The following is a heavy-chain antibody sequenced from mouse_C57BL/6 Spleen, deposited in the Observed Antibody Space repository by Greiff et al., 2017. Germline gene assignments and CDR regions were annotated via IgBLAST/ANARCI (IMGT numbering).Heavy chain of an antibody. D-gene: IGHD1-1*01. CDR2: INPGSGGT. CDR1: GYAFTNYL. J-gene: IGHJ4*01. CDR3: ARRYYGSNYYAMDD. Sequence: QVQLQQSGAELVRPGTSVKVSCKASGYAFTNYLIEWVKQRPGQGLEWIGVINPGSGGTNSNEKFKGKATLTADKSSSTAYMQLSSLTSEDSAVYFCARRYYGSNYYAMDDWGKGTSVTVSS. V-gene: IGHV1-54*01.